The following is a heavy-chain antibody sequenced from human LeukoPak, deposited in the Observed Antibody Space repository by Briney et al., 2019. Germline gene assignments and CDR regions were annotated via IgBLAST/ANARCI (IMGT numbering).Heavy chain of an antibody. CDR1: GFTFSSNG. CDR3: AKVGGYCSSRSCYAYFDY. V-gene: IGHV3-23*01. J-gene: IGHJ4*02. Sequence: GGSLRLSCAASGFTFSSNGMIWVRQAPGKGLEWVSEITGSGDGTNYADSVKGRFTISRDNSKNTLFLQMNSLRVEDTAIYYCAKVGGYCSSRSCYAYFDYWGQGTLVTVSS. D-gene: IGHD2-2*01. CDR2: ITGSGDGT.